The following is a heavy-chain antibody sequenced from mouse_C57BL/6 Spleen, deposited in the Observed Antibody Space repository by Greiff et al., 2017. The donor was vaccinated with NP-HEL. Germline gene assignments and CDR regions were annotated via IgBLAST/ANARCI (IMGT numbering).Heavy chain of an antibody. Sequence: VQLKESGAELVRPGASVKLSCTASGFNIKDDYMHWVKQRPEQGLEWIGWIDPENGDTEYASKFQGKATITADTSSNTAYLQLSSLTSEDTAVYYCTKEGSKGYWGQGTTLTVSS. J-gene: IGHJ2*01. CDR2: IDPENGDT. CDR1: GFNIKDDY. D-gene: IGHD1-1*01. V-gene: IGHV14-4*01. CDR3: TKEGSKGY.